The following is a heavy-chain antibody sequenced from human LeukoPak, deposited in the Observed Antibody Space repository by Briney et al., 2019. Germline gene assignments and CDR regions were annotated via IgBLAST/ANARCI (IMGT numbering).Heavy chain of an antibody. J-gene: IGHJ6*02. Sequence: ASVKVSCKASGYTFNTYGITWVRQAPGQGLEWMGWINTDNGNTNYAQNPQGRVSMTTDTSTTTAYMELRSLRSDDTAVYYCARVPWYYGSGTPKFWGYYGMDVWGQGTTVTVSS. V-gene: IGHV1-18*01. CDR2: INTDNGNT. D-gene: IGHD3-10*01. CDR3: ARVPWYYGSGTPKFWGYYGMDV. CDR1: GYTFNTYG.